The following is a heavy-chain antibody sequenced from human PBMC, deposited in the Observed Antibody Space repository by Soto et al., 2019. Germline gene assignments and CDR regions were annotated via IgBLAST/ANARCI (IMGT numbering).Heavy chain of an antibody. Sequence: SETLSLTCTVSGGSISSSSYYWGWIRQPPGKGLEWIGSIYYSGSTYYNPSLKSRVTISVDTSKNQFSLKLSSVTAADTAVYYCASRARGGYSGYTYYYYMDVWGKGTTVTVSS. CDR2: IYYSGST. CDR1: GGSISSSSYY. D-gene: IGHD5-12*01. J-gene: IGHJ6*03. V-gene: IGHV4-39*01. CDR3: ASRARGGYSGYTYYYYMDV.